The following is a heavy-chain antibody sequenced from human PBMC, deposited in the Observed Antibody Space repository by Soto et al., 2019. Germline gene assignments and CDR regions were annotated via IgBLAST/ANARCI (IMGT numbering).Heavy chain of an antibody. CDR1: GFIFSSHE. CDR2: ITGSLNHM. J-gene: IGHJ3*02. Sequence: EVQLVESGGGLVKPGGSLRLSCAASGFIFSSHEMNWVRQAPGKGLEWVSAITGSLNHMYYADSVKGRFTISRDNAKNSLYLQMNSLRAEDAAVYSCARGDSSGYYYIYAFDIWGQGTMVTVSS. V-gene: IGHV3-21*02. D-gene: IGHD3-22*01. CDR3: ARGDSSGYYYIYAFDI.